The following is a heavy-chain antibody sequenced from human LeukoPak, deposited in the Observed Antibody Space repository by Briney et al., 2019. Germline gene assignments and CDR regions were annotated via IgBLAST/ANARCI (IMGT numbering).Heavy chain of an antibody. CDR2: TSSYNRNT. Sequence: GASVKVSCKASGYTLTNYGIAWVRQAPGQGLEWMGWTSSYNRNTKYEQKFQGRVTMTRDTSISTAYMELSRLGSDDTAVYYCARDKCYYYYYGMDVWGQGTTVTVSS. CDR3: ARDKCYYYYYGMDV. J-gene: IGHJ6*02. V-gene: IGHV1-18*01. CDR1: GYTLTNYG.